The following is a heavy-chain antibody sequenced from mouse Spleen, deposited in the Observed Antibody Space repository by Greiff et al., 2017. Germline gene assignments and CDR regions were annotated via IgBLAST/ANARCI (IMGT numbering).Heavy chain of an antibody. V-gene: IGHV1-26*01. CDR2: INPNNGGT. D-gene: IGHD1-2*01. J-gene: IGHJ3*01. CDR1: GYTFTDYY. CDR3: ARSPKEFITTVPFAY. Sequence: EVQLQQSGPELVKPGASVKISCKASGYTFTDYYMNWVKQSHGKSLEWIGDINPNNGGTSYNQKFKGKATLTVDKSSSTAYMELRSLTSEDSAVYYCARSPKEFITTVPFAYWGQGTLVTVSA.